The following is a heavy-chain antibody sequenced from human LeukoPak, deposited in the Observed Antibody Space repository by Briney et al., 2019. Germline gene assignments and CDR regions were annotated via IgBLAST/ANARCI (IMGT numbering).Heavy chain of an antibody. CDR2: IFYSGST. Sequence: SETLSLTCIVSGGSISNHYWSWIRQPPGKGLEWIGQIFYSGSTNYNPSLKSRVTISVDTSKNQFSLKLSSVTAADTAVYYCARVRRTYYYDSSGYYSPYYFDYWGQGTLVTVSS. V-gene: IGHV4-59*11. J-gene: IGHJ4*02. CDR1: GGSISNHY. CDR3: ARVRRTYYYDSSGYYSPYYFDY. D-gene: IGHD3-22*01.